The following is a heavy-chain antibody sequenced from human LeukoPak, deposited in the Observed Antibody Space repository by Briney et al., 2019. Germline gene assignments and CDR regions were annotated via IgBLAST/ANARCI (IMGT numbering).Heavy chain of an antibody. CDR1: GWTFSSYS. J-gene: IGHJ4*02. D-gene: IGHD3-22*01. Sequence: GGSLRLSCAASGWTFSSYSMNWVRQAPGKGLEWVSSISSSSSYIYYADSVKGRFIISRDNAKNSLYLQMNSLRAEDTAVYYCARMGPYYDSSGYLFDCWGQGTLVTVSS. CDR2: ISSSSSYI. V-gene: IGHV3-21*01. CDR3: ARMGPYYDSSGYLFDC.